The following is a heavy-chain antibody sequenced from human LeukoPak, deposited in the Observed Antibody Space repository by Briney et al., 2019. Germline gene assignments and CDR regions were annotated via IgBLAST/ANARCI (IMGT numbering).Heavy chain of an antibody. CDR3: AKSGRESYSGYEYYYYYMDV. CDR2: ISWDGGST. V-gene: IGHV3-43D*03. J-gene: IGHJ6*03. D-gene: IGHD5-12*01. Sequence: PGGSLRLSCAASGFTFDDYAMHWVRQAPGKGLEWVSLISWDGGSTYYADSVKGRFTISRDNSKNSLYLQMNSLRAEDTALYYCAKSGRESYSGYEYYYYYMDVWGKGTTVTVSS. CDR1: GFTFDDYA.